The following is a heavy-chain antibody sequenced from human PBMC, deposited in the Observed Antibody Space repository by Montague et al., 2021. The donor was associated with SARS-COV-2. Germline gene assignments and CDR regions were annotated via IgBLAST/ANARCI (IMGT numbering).Heavy chain of an antibody. CDR1: GFTFSSYA. CDR3: ARGRIGLRLGELSLREGYYGMDV. D-gene: IGHD3-16*02. Sequence: SLRLSCSASGFTFSSYAMHWVRQAPGKGLEWVAVISYDGSNKYYXDSVKGRFTISRDNSKNTLYLQMNSLRAEDTAVYYCARGRIGLRLGELSLREGYYGMDVWGQGTTVTVSS. CDR2: ISYDGSNK. J-gene: IGHJ6*02. V-gene: IGHV3-30-3*01.